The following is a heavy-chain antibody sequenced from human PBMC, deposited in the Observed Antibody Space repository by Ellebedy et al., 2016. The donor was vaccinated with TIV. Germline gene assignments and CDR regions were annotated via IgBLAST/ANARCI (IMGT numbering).Heavy chain of an antibody. Sequence: GESLKISXAASGFTFSGYSMNWVRQAPGKGLEWVSSISSSSYIYSADSVKGRFTISRDNAKNSLYLQMNSLRAEDTAVYYCERVVGSAGYYQLDAFDIWGQGTMVTVSS. CDR3: ERVVGSAGYYQLDAFDI. V-gene: IGHV3-21*06. CDR2: ISSSSYI. CDR1: GFTFSGYS. D-gene: IGHD3-10*01. J-gene: IGHJ3*02.